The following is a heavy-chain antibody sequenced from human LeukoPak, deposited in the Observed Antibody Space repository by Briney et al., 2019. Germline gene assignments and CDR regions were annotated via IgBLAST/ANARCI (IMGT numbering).Heavy chain of an antibody. CDR1: GGYINSYY. D-gene: IGHD4-17*01. V-gene: IGHV4-4*07. CDR2: IYTSGSS. Sequence: SETLSLTCTVSGGYINSYYWSWIRQPAGKGLEWIGRIYTSGSSNYNPSLKSRVTMSVDTSKNQFSLRLTSVTAADTAVYYCARAAYGDYRYYYFYLDVWGKGTTVTVSS. J-gene: IGHJ6*03. CDR3: ARAAYGDYRYYYFYLDV.